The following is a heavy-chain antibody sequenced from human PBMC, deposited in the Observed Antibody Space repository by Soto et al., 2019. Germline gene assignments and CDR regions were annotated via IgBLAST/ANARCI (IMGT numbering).Heavy chain of an antibody. CDR2: IYPGDSDV. CDR3: ARREYYDNVTFPFFDS. Sequence: GESLKISCKGSGYSFSRFLLGCVRQMPGKGLEGMGSIYPGDSDVRDSPSFQGQVTISADGSTAYLHWGSLEASDTAIYYCARREYYDNVTFPFFDSWGQGTLVTVSS. CDR1: GYSFSRFL. D-gene: IGHD3-22*01. V-gene: IGHV5-51*01. J-gene: IGHJ4*02.